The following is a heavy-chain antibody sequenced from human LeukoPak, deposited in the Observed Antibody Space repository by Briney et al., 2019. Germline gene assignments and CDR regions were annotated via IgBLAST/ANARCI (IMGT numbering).Heavy chain of an antibody. D-gene: IGHD1-1*01. CDR1: GFTFSSYS. CDR2: ISSSSSYI. V-gene: IGHV3-21*01. CDR3: ARGGLIQRHAFDI. Sequence: GGSLRLSCAASGFTFSSYSMNWVRQAPGKGLEWVSSISSSSSYIYYADSVKGRFTISRDNAKNSLYLQMNSLRAEDTAVYYCARGGLIQRHAFDIWGQGKMVTVSS. J-gene: IGHJ3*02.